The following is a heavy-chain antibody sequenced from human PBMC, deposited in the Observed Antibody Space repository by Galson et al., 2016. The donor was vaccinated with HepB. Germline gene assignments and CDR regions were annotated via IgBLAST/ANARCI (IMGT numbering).Heavy chain of an antibody. CDR3: ARGRDFWSGYYLDY. CDR1: GGSFSGYC. J-gene: IGHJ4*02. CDR2: INHSGST. Sequence: SETLSLTCAVYGGSFSGYCWSWIRQPPGKGLEWIGEINHSGSTNYNPSLKSRVTISVDTSKNQFSLKLSSVTAADTAVYYCARGRDFWSGYYLDYWAQGTLVTVSS. D-gene: IGHD3-3*01. V-gene: IGHV4-34*01.